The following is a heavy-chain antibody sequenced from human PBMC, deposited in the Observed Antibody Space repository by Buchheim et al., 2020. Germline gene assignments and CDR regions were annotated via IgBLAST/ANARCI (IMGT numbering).Heavy chain of an antibody. V-gene: IGHV3-7*01. CDR2: IKQDGSEQ. CDR3: VRGSGWLNDY. D-gene: IGHD6-19*01. Sequence: EVQLVESGGGLVQPGGSLRLSCAASGITFSNHWMSWVRQAPGKGPEWVAIIKQDGSEQFYVDSVKGRFTISRDNAKNSLYLQMHSLRAEDTAVYYCVRGSGWLNDYWGQGTL. J-gene: IGHJ4*02. CDR1: GITFSNHW.